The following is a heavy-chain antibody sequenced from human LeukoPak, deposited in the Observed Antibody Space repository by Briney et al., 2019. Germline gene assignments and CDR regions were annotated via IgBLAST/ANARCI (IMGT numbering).Heavy chain of an antibody. J-gene: IGHJ4*02. Sequence: GASVKVSCKASGGTFSSYTISWVRQAPGQGLEWMGRIIPILGIANYAQKFQGRVTITADKSTSTAYMELSSLRSEDTAVYYCARSWGSYMRYYCGQGTLVTVSS. CDR1: GGTFSSYT. CDR3: ARSWGSYMRYY. D-gene: IGHD3-16*01. CDR2: IIPILGIA. V-gene: IGHV1-69*02.